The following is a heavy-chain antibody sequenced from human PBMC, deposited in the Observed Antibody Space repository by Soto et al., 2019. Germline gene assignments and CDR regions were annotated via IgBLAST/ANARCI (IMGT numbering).Heavy chain of an antibody. V-gene: IGHV3-7*01. J-gene: IGHJ4*02. CDR1: GFTFSSYW. CDR3: ARDSEGDCSGGSCYFDY. Sequence: GGSLRLSCAASGFTFSSYWMSWVRQAPGKGLEWVANIKQDGSEKYYVDSVKGRFTISRDNAKNSLYLQMNSLRAEDTAVYYCARDSEGDCSGGSCYFDYWGQGTLVTVSS. CDR2: IKQDGSEK. D-gene: IGHD2-15*01.